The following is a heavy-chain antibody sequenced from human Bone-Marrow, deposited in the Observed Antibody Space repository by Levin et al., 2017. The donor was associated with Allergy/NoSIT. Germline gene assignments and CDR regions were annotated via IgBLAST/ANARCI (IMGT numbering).Heavy chain of an antibody. CDR2: ISYDGSNK. V-gene: IGHV3-30-3*01. Sequence: GESLKISCAASGFTFSSYAMHWVRQAPGKGLEWVAVISYDGSNKYYADSVKGRFTISRDNSKNTLYLQMNSLRAEDTAVYHCARAHYYDSSGYYYYDAFDIWGQGTMVTVSS. CDR1: GFTFSSYA. CDR3: ARAHYYDSSGYYYYDAFDI. D-gene: IGHD3-22*01. J-gene: IGHJ3*02.